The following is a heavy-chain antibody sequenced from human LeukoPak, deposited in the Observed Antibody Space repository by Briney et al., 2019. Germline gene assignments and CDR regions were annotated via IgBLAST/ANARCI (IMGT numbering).Heavy chain of an antibody. D-gene: IGHD6-19*01. CDR1: GFTFSSYA. J-gene: IGHJ4*02. Sequence: GGSLRLSCAASGFTFSSYAMSWVRQAPGKGLEWVSAISGSGGSTYYADSVKGRFTISRDNSKNTLYLQMNSLRAEDTAVYYCAITAGYSSGWPRGYFDYWGQGTLVTVSS. CDR3: AITAGYSSGWPRGYFDY. V-gene: IGHV3-23*01. CDR2: ISGSGGST.